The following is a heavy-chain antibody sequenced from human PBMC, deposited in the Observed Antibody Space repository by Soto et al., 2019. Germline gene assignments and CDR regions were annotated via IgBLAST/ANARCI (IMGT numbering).Heavy chain of an antibody. V-gene: IGHV1-69*13. D-gene: IGHD2-21*02. Sequence: ASVKVSCKSSGCTFSNNAITCVRQAPGQGLEWMGGIIPIFGTTNYAEKFQGRVTITADESTSTAYMELSSLRSDDTAVYYCARDRIVVVTSTRESNSFDIWGQGTMVTVSS. CDR2: IIPIFGTT. CDR3: ARDRIVVVTSTRESNSFDI. CDR1: GCTFSNNA. J-gene: IGHJ3*02.